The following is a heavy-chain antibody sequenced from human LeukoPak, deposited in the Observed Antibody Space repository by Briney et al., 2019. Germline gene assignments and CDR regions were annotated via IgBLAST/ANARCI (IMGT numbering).Heavy chain of an antibody. CDR1: RFTFSSFA. CDR2: ISYDGSNK. V-gene: IGHV3-30*04. D-gene: IGHD3-9*01. Sequence: PGGSLTLSCAASRFTFSSFAMHWVRQAPGKGLEWVALISYDGSNKYYADSVKGRFTISRDNSKNTVYLQMNSLRAEDTAVYYCARVDYDVSTGYQNYFEFWGQGTLVTVSS. CDR3: ARVDYDVSTGYQNYFEF. J-gene: IGHJ4*02.